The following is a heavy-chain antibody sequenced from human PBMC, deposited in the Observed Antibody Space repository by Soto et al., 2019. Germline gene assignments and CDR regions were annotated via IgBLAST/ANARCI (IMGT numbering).Heavy chain of an antibody. D-gene: IGHD3-10*01. CDR2: ISGSGGST. V-gene: IGHV3-23*01. CDR1: GFTFSSYA. Sequence: GGSLRLSCAASGFTFSSYAMSWVRQAPGKGLEWVSAISGSGGSTYYADSVKGRFTISRDNSKNKLYLQMNSLRAEDTAVYYCAKTMVRGVINAVDYWGQGTLVTVSS. CDR3: AKTMVRGVINAVDY. J-gene: IGHJ4*02.